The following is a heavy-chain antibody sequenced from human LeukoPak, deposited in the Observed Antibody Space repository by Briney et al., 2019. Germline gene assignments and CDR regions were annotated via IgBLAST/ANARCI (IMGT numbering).Heavy chain of an antibody. D-gene: IGHD3-10*01. Sequence: ASVKVSCKASGGTFSSYAISWVRQAPGQGLEWMGGIIPIFGTANYAQRFQGRVTITADKSTSTAYMELSSLRSEDTAVYYCGGYYGSGSYYSYYYMDVWGKGTTVTVSS. CDR2: IIPIFGTA. CDR1: GGTFSSYA. V-gene: IGHV1-69*06. CDR3: GGYYGSGSYYSYYYMDV. J-gene: IGHJ6*03.